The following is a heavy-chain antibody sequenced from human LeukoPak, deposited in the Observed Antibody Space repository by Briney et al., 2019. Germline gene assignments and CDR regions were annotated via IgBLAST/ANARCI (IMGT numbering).Heavy chain of an antibody. V-gene: IGHV1-69*05. CDR3: ARAGRGSSGYYYY. J-gene: IGHJ4*02. D-gene: IGHD3-22*01. Sequence: SVKVSCKASGGTFSGYAISWVRQAPGQGLEWMGGIIPIFGTANYAQKFQGRVTITTDESTSTAYMELSSLRSEDTAVYHCARAGRGSSGYYYYWGQGTLVTVSS. CDR1: GGTFSGYA. CDR2: IIPIFGTA.